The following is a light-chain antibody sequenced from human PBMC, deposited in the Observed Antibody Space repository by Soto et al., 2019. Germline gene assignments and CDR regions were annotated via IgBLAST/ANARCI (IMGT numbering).Light chain of an antibody. J-gene: IGKJ4*02. CDR1: QSISSY. V-gene: IGKV1-39*01. CDR3: QQSYSTPLT. Sequence: DIQMTQSPSSLSASVGDRVTITCRASQSISSYLNWYQQKPGQAPKLLIYAASSLQSGVPSRFSGSGSGTDFTLTISSLQPEDFATYYCQQSYSTPLTCGGGTKVEIK. CDR2: AAS.